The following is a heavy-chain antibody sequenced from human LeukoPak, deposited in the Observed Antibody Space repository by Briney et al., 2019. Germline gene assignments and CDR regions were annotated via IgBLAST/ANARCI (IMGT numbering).Heavy chain of an antibody. CDR1: GFTFSVYD. CDR2: ISRGGIS. V-gene: IGHV3-66*01. J-gene: IGHJ1*01. Sequence: GGSLRLSCAASGFTFSVYDMYWIRQSPGKGLECVSVISRGGISYYADSVKGRFTISRDNSKNTLYLQMNSLRAEDTVVYYCARGPDPFYYYDSSGLGFQHWGQGTLVTVSS. D-gene: IGHD3-22*01. CDR3: ARGPDPFYYYDSSGLGFQH.